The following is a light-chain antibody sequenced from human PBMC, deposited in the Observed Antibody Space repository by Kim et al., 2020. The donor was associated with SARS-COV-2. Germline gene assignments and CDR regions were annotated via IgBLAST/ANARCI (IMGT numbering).Light chain of an antibody. CDR1: QGVSSK. CDR3: QQFNNCPRT. Sequence: EIVMTQSPATLSVSPGERATLSCRASQGVSSKLAWYQQKPGQAPRLLIYAASTRATGIPARFSGSGSGTEFTLTISSLQSEDFAVYYCQQFNNCPRTFGEGTKVDIK. CDR2: AAS. J-gene: IGKJ1*01. V-gene: IGKV3-15*01.